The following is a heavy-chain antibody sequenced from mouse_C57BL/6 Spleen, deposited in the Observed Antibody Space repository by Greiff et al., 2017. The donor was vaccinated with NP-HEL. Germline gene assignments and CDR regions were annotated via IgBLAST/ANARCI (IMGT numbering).Heavy chain of an antibody. V-gene: IGHV1-78*01. D-gene: IGHD1-1*01. Sequence: VQLQQSDAELVKPGASVKISCKVSGYTFTDHTIHWMKQRPEQGLEWIGYIYPRDGSTKYNEKFKGKATLTADKSSSTAYMQLNSLTSEDSEVNFCARLGYYGSSFDVWGTGTTVTVSS. CDR2: IYPRDGST. CDR3: ARLGYYGSSFDV. CDR1: GYTFTDHT. J-gene: IGHJ1*03.